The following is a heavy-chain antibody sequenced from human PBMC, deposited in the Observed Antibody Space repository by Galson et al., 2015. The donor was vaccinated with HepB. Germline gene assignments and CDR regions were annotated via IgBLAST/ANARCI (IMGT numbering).Heavy chain of an antibody. D-gene: IGHD3-10*01. CDR3: ARFRPFGGSDY. Sequence: SLRLSCAASEFTFSTYAMSWVRRAPGKGLERVSSISGSGGTTYYADSVKGRFTISRDNSENMLYLQMNSLRAEDTAVYYCARFRPFGGSDYWGQGTQVTVSS. J-gene: IGHJ4*02. V-gene: IGHV3-23*01. CDR1: EFTFSTYA. CDR2: ISGSGGTT.